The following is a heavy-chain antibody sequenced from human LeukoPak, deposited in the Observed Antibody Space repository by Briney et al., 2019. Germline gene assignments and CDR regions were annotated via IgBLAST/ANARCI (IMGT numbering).Heavy chain of an antibody. D-gene: IGHD4-17*01. CDR1: GFTFSSYA. J-gene: IGHJ4*02. V-gene: IGHV3-21*01. Sequence: GGSLRLSCAASGFTFSSYAMSWVRQAPGKGLEWVSSISSSSSYIDYADSVKGRFTISRDNAKNSLYLQMNSLRAEDTAVYFCTQSAVTTVTTFPNWGQGTLVTVSS. CDR3: TQSAVTTVTTFPN. CDR2: ISSSSSYI.